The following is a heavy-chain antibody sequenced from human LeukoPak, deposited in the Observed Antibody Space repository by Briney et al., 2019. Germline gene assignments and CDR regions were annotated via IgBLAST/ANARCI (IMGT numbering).Heavy chain of an antibody. CDR3: AKDPSRSGSYCFDY. CDR1: GFTFSSYD. V-gene: IGHV3-13*01. CDR2: IGTAGDT. Sequence: GGSLRLSCAASGFTFSSYDMHWVRQATGKGLEWVSAIGTAGDTYYPGSVKGRFTISRENAKNSLYLQMNSLRAGDTAVYYCAKDPSRSGSYCFDYWGQGTLVTVSS. J-gene: IGHJ4*02. D-gene: IGHD1-26*01.